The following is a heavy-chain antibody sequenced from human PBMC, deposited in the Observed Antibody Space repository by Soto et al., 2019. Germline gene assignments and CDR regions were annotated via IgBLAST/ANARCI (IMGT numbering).Heavy chain of an antibody. CDR2: ISAYNGKT. V-gene: IGHV1-18*01. J-gene: IGHJ4*02. CDR3: ARDRLIAVTGLLHY. CDR1: GYPFTSYG. Sequence: QVQLEQSGAEVKKPGASVKVSCKTSGYPFTSYGINWVRQAPGQGPEWMGWISAYNGKTSYTQKFQGRVTMTTDTSTSTAYTELRSLRSDDTAVYYCARDRLIAVTGLLHYWGQGTLVTVSS. D-gene: IGHD6-19*01.